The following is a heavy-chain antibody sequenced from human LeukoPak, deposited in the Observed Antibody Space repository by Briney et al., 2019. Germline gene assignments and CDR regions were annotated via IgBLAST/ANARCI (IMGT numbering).Heavy chain of an antibody. Sequence: PSETLSLTCAVYGGSFTTYHWSWIRQPPGKGLEWIAEINHRGSTNYNPSLKSRVTISADTSKNQFSLKLSSVTAADTAVYYRATRDFWGQGTLVTVSS. CDR3: ATRDF. V-gene: IGHV4-34*01. CDR2: INHRGST. CDR1: GGSFTTYH. J-gene: IGHJ4*02.